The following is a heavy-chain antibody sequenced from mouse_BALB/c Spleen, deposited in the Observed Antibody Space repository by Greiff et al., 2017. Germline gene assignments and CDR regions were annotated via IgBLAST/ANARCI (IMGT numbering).Heavy chain of an antibody. CDR2: INPGSGGT. CDR3: ARSPYYYGSSPYAMDY. J-gene: IGHJ4*01. V-gene: IGHV1-54*01. Sequence: VQLQQSGAELVRPGTSVKVSCKASEYAFTNYLIEWVKQRPGQGLEWIGVINPGSGGTNYNEKFKGKATLTADKSSSTAYMQLSSLTSDDSAVYFCARSPYYYGSSPYAMDYWGQGTSVTVSS. CDR1: EYAFTNYL. D-gene: IGHD1-1*01.